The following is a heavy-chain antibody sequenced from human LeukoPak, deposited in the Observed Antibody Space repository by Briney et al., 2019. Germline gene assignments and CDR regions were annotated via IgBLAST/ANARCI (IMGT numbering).Heavy chain of an antibody. V-gene: IGHV3-21*01. J-gene: IGHJ4*02. D-gene: IGHD6-6*01. Sequence: GGSLRLSCAASGFTFSSYSMNWVRQAPGRGLEWVSSISSSSSYIYYADSVKGRFTISRDNAKNSLYLQMNSLRAEDTAVYYCASIAARVKADYWGQGTLVTVSS. CDR3: ASIAARVKADY. CDR1: GFTFSSYS. CDR2: ISSSSSYI.